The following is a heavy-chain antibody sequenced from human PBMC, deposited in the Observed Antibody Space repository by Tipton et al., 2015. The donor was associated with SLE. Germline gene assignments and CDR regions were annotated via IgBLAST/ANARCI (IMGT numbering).Heavy chain of an antibody. V-gene: IGHV4-59*01. D-gene: IGHD1-7*01. CDR3: ARVGITGTTWDWYFDL. CDR2: IYYSGST. Sequence: LRLSCTVSGASISSYYWSWIRQPPGKGLEWIGYIYYSGSTNYNPSLKSRVTISVDTSKNQFSLKLSSVTAADTAVYYCARVGITGTTWDWYFDLWGRGTLVTVSS. CDR1: GASISSYY. J-gene: IGHJ2*01.